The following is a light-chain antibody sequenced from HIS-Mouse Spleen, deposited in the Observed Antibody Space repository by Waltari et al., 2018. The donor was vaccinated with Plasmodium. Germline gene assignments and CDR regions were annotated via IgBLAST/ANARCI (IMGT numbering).Light chain of an antibody. CDR1: SSAVGGYKY. V-gene: IGLV2-11*01. Sequence: QSALTQPRSASGSPGQSVPISCTGTSSAVGGYKYVSWYQQHPGKAPKLMIYDFSKRPSGVPDRFSGSKSGNTASLTISRLQAEDEDDYYCCSYAGSYTWVFGGGTKLTVL. CDR3: CSYAGSYTWV. J-gene: IGLJ3*02. CDR2: DFS.